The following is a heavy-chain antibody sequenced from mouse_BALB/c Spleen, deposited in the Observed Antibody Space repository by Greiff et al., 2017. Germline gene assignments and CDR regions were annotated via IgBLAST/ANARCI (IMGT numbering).Heavy chain of an antibody. Sequence: EVQLVESGGGLVKPGGSLKLSCAASGFTFSSYTMSWVRQTPEKRLEWVATISSGGGNTYYPDSVKGRFTISRDNAKNNLYLQMSSLRSEDTALYYCARSHDGYHFDYWGQGTTLTVSS. V-gene: IGHV5-9*03. CDR1: GFTFSSYT. D-gene: IGHD2-3*01. CDR2: ISSGGGNT. CDR3: ARSHDGYHFDY. J-gene: IGHJ2*01.